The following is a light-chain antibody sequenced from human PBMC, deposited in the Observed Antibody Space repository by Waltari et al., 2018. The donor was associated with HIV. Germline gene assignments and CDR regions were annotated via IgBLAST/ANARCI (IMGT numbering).Light chain of an antibody. V-gene: IGLV1-47*01. Sequence: VVAQPPSASWTPRAGGTNPCSGSRPHNGTENVYLDQQFPGTAPKLLIFKTHRRPSVVPDRFSGSKSGASASLAISGLRSEDEADYYCATWDDSLNVVFFGGGTRLTVL. CDR3: ATWDDSLNVVF. CDR2: KTH. CDR1: RPHNGTEN. J-gene: IGLJ2*01.